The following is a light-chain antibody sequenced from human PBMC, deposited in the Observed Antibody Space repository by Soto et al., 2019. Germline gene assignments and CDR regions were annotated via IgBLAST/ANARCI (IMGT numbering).Light chain of an antibody. J-gene: IGKJ5*01. CDR2: GAK. CDR3: AQCHCTPLT. CDR1: QAISNY. Sequence: DIQMTQSPSFLSASVGDRVTITCRASQAISNYLNWYQQKPGRAPNLLIFGAKTLQTGVPSRFSGGRYGTDFTVTIATLQPEDVRIYDGAQCHCTPLTCGQGTRL. V-gene: IGKV1-39*01.